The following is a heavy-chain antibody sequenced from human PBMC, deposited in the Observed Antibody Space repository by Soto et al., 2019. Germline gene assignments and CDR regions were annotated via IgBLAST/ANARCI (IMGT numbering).Heavy chain of an antibody. CDR2: IYYSGST. CDR1: GGSISSGDYY. Sequence: QVQLQESGPGLVKPSQTLSLTCTVSGGSISSGDYYWRWIRQPPGKGLEWIGYIYYSGSTYYNPSLKSRVTTSVDTSKNQFSLKLSSVTAADTAVYYCARVADCSGGRCYFSVDYWGQGTLVTVSS. J-gene: IGHJ4*02. D-gene: IGHD2-15*01. V-gene: IGHV4-30-4*01. CDR3: ARVADCSGGRCYFSVDY.